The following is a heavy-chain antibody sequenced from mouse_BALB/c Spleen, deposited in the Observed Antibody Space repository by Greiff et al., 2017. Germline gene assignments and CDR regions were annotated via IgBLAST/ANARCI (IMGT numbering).Heavy chain of an antibody. D-gene: IGHD2-3*01. CDR1: GFTFSSYT. J-gene: IGHJ4*01. CDR3: TRDGYYVRDAMDY. V-gene: IGHV5-6-4*01. Sequence: EVQGVESGGGLVKPGGSLKLSCAASGFTFSSYTMSWVRQTPEKRLEWVATISSGGSYTYYPDSVKGRFTISRDNAKNTLYLQMSSLKSEDTAMYYCTRDGYYVRDAMDYWGQGTSVTVSS. CDR2: ISSGGSYT.